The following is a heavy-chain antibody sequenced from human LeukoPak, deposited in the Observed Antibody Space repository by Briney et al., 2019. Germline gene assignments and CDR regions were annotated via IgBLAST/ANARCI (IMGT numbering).Heavy chain of an antibody. CDR1: GFTFVNAW. CDR2: MESNPAGGRT. Sequence: GGSLRLSCAASGFTFVNAWMTWVRQAPGKGLEWVGRMESNPAGGRTDYAAPVKGRFTISRDDSRSTLYLQLNNLRAEDTAVYYCTTLAFDVHYWGRGTLITVSS. J-gene: IGHJ4*02. D-gene: IGHD2/OR15-2a*01. CDR3: TTLAFDVHY. V-gene: IGHV3-15*07.